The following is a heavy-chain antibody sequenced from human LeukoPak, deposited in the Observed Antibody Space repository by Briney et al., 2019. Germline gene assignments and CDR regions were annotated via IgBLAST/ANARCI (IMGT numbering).Heavy chain of an antibody. D-gene: IGHD6-13*01. Sequence: GGSLRLSCAASGFTFSDYYMSWIRQAPGKGPEWVSYISSSGSTIYYADSVKGRFTISRDNAKNSLYLQMNSLRAEDTAVYYCARDRKGSSWYRQWFDPWGQGTLVTVSS. V-gene: IGHV3-11*04. CDR1: GFTFSDYY. J-gene: IGHJ5*02. CDR3: ARDRKGSSWYRQWFDP. CDR2: ISSSGSTI.